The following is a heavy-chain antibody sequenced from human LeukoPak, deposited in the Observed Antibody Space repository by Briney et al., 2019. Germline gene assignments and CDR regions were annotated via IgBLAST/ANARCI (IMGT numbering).Heavy chain of an antibody. CDR1: GFTFDDYA. D-gene: IGHD5-12*01. CDR3: ATANTITGPDY. CDR2: ISWNSGSI. V-gene: IGHV3-9*01. J-gene: IGHJ4*02. Sequence: GRSLRLSCAASGFTFDDYAMHWVRQAPGKGLERVSGISWNSGSIGYADSVKGRFTISRDNAKNSLYLQMNSLRAEDTALYYCATANTITGPDYWGQGTLVTVSS.